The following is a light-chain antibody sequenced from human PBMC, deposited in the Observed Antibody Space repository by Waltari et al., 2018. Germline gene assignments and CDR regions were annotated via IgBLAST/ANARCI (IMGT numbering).Light chain of an antibody. CDR3: HVWDGKTVM. V-gene: IGLV3-21*02. Sequence: SSVLTQPPSVSVAPGQTATVTCGGDNIGGRRVHWYQQRPGRAPVLVVYLDSDRPSGIPDRFSGSKSGNATTLTISRVEAGDEADYYCHVWDGKTVMFGGGTKLTVL. J-gene: IGLJ3*02. CDR2: LDS. CDR1: NIGGRR.